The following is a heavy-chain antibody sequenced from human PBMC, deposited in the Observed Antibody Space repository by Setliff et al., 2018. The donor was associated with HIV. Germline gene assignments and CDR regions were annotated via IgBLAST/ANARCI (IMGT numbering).Heavy chain of an antibody. CDR1: GFTFSQYW. CDR2: INQDGSEK. D-gene: IGHD6-19*01. J-gene: IGHJ1*01. CDR3: ARDGSGWSQH. Sequence: GESLKISCAASGFTFSQYWMSWLRQAPGKGLEWVANINQDGSEKYSVDSVKGRFTTSRDNAKNSLYLQMNSLRAEDTAVYYCARDGSGWSQHWGQGILVTVSS. V-gene: IGHV3-7*01.